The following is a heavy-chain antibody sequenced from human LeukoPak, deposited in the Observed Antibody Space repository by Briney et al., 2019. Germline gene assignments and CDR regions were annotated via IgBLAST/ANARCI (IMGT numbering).Heavy chain of an antibody. D-gene: IGHD3-3*01. CDR3: ARERLFGVVIISNYYYYMDV. V-gene: IGHV4-4*07. J-gene: IGHJ6*03. CDR1: GGSFSGYY. CDR2: IYTSGST. Sequence: PSETLSLTCAVYGGSFSGYYWSWIRQPAGKGLEWIGRIYTSGSTNYNPSLKSRVTISVDTSKNQFSLKLSSVTAADTAVYYCARERLFGVVIISNYYYYMDVWGKGTTVTVSS.